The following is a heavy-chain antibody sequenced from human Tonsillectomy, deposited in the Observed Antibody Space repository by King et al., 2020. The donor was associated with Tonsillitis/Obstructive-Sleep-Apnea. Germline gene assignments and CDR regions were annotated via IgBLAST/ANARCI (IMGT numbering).Heavy chain of an antibody. D-gene: IGHD2-15*01. CDR1: GGSFSGYY. CDR3: ARLMVAYYYYYMDV. J-gene: IGHJ6*03. CDR2: MNHSGST. V-gene: IGHV4-34*01. Sequence: VQLQQWGAGLLKPSETLSLTCAVYGGSFSGYYWSWIRQPPGKGLEWIGEMNHSGSTNYNPSLKSRVTISVDTSKNQFSLKLSSVTAADTAVYYCARLMVAYYYYYMDVWGKGTTVTVSS.